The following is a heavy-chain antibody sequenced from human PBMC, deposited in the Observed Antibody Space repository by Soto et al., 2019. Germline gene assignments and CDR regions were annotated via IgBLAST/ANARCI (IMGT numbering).Heavy chain of an antibody. D-gene: IGHD3-10*01. V-gene: IGHV4-59*01. Sequence: ETLSLTCTVSGGSISSYYWSWIRQPPGKGLEWIGYIYYSGSTNYNPSLKSRVTISVDTSKNQFSLKLSSVTAADTAVYYCAGGPTWYYYAAGGQGTLVTVSS. CDR2: IYYSGST. CDR1: GGSISSYY. J-gene: IGHJ4*02. CDR3: AGGPTWYYYAA.